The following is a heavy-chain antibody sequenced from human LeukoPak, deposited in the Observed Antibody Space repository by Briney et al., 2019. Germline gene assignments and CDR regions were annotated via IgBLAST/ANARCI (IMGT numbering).Heavy chain of an antibody. D-gene: IGHD6-13*01. CDR1: GYAISSGGYY. V-gene: IGHV4-61*08. Sequence: SETLSLTCTVSGYAISSGGYYWSWIRQPPGKGLEWIGYIYYSGSTNYNPSLKSRVTISVDTSKNQFSLKLSSVTAADTAVYYCARGSGSSTGGDAFDIWGQGTMVTVSS. CDR3: ARGSGSSTGGDAFDI. J-gene: IGHJ3*02. CDR2: IYYSGST.